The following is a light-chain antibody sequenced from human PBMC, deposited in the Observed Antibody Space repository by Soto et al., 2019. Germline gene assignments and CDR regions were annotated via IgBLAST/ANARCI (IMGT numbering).Light chain of an antibody. CDR2: GAS. Sequence: EIVLTQSPATLSVSPGERATLFCRARESISSSLAGYQQKPGQAPRLLVYGASARATGIPARFSASGSGTEFTLTISSLQSEDFAVYYCQQYNHWPSYTFGQGTKLEIK. V-gene: IGKV3-15*01. CDR1: ESISSS. J-gene: IGKJ2*01. CDR3: QQYNHWPSYT.